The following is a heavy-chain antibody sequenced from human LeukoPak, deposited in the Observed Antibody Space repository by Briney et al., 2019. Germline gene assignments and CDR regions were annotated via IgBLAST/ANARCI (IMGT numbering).Heavy chain of an antibody. CDR3: ATDWDLRYWDY. D-gene: IGHD2-8*02. V-gene: IGHV4-39*07. Sequence: PSETLSLTCTVSGGSISSSSYNWGWIRQPPGKGLEWIGSMYYSGSTYYNPSLKSRVTISVDTSKNQFSLKLSSVTAADTAVYYCATDWDLRYWDYWGQGTRSPSPQ. CDR2: MYYSGST. CDR1: GGSISSSSYN. J-gene: IGHJ4*02.